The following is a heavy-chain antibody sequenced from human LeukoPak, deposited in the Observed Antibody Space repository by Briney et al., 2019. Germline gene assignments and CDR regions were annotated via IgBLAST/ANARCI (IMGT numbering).Heavy chain of an antibody. J-gene: IGHJ4*02. V-gene: IGHV3-30*03. CDR1: GFTFSRHG. Sequence: GGSRRLSCAPSGFTFSRHGMHWVRQAPGKGLEWVAIISNDGSRKYYAHSVEGRFTISRDNSKNTLYLQMDSLRAEDTAVYYCARDRAWNYFDYWGQGTLVTVSS. D-gene: IGHD3-3*01. CDR3: ARDRAWNYFDY. CDR2: ISNDGSRK.